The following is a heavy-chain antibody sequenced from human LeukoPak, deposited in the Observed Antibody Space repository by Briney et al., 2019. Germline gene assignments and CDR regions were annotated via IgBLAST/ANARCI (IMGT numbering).Heavy chain of an antibody. CDR3: ARWASISREPGGFFDH. Sequence: TSETLSLTCTVSGDSVTNDFFWGWVRQPPGKELEWIGSFCLGRDTYYRPSLKSPVTISVDTSKNQFSLNLNSVTAADTAVYYCARWASISREPGGFFDHWGQGNPVTVSS. D-gene: IGHD1-14*01. CDR1: GDSVTNDFF. CDR2: FCLGRDT. J-gene: IGHJ4*02. V-gene: IGHV4-38-2*02.